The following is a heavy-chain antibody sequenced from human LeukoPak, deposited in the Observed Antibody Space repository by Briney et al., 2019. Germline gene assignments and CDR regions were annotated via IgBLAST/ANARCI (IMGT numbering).Heavy chain of an antibody. D-gene: IGHD6-13*01. CDR1: GFTFSSYG. V-gene: IGHV3-23*01. Sequence: GGSLRLSCAASGFTFSSYGMSWVRQAPGKGLEWVSAISDSGGRTYYTDTVKGRFTISRDNSKNTLYLQMNSLRAEDTAVYYCAKTPSVAAAGTGDFDYWGQGTLVTVSS. J-gene: IGHJ4*02. CDR2: ISDSGGRT. CDR3: AKTPSVAAAGTGDFDY.